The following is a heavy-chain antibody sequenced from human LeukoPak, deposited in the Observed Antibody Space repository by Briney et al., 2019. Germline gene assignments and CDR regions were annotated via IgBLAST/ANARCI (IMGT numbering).Heavy chain of an antibody. V-gene: IGHV3-23*01. D-gene: IGHD3-22*01. J-gene: IGHJ4*02. CDR3: ASNPTDYDSSGYYLFDY. CDR1: GFTFSSYA. Sequence: PGGSLRLSCAASGFTFSSYAMSWVRQAPGKGLELVSAISGSGGSTYYADSVKGRFTISRDNSKNTLYLQMNSLRAEDTAVYYCASNPTDYDSSGYYLFDYWGQGTLVTVSS. CDR2: ISGSGGST.